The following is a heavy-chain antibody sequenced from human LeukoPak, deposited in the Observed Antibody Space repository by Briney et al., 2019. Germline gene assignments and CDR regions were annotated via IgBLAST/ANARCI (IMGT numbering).Heavy chain of an antibody. Sequence: SETLSLTCTVSGGSIRTYYWSWIRQPPGKGLEWIGYIYTSGSTNYNPSLKSRVTMSLDTSENQFSLKLSSVTAADTAVYYCARGDFYRYYFDCWGQGTLVTVSS. J-gene: IGHJ4*02. V-gene: IGHV4-4*09. CDR2: IYTSGST. CDR3: ARGDFYRYYFDC. D-gene: IGHD2/OR15-2a*01. CDR1: GGSIRTYY.